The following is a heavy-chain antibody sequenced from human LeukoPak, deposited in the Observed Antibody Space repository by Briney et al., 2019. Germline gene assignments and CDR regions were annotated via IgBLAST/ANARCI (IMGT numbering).Heavy chain of an antibody. J-gene: IGHJ4*02. CDR3: ARGGAKGPYYFDY. CDR1: GGSFSGYS. CDR2: IYHSGST. D-gene: IGHD3-16*01. V-gene: IGHV4-30-2*01. Sequence: PSETLSLTCAVYGGSFSGYSWSWIRQPPGKGLEWIGYIYHSGSTYYNPSLKSRVTISVDRSKNQFSLKLSSVTAADTAVYYCARGGAKGPYYFDYWGQGTLVTVSS.